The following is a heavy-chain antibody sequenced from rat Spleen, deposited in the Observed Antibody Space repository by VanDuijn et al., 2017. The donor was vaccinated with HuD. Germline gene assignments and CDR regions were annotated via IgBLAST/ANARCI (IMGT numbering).Heavy chain of an antibody. V-gene: IGHV5-31*01. CDR3: VRHWVGEDY. D-gene: IGHD5-1*01. Sequence: EVQLVESGGGLVEPGRSLKLSCVASGFTFNNHWMNWIRQAPGKGLEWVAAITHLGGSIFYQDSVKGRFTISRDNAKNTLSLQMNSLRSEDTATYYGVRHWVGEDYWIQGVMVTGAS. J-gene: IGHJ2*01. CDR2: ITHLGGSI. CDR1: GFTFNNHW.